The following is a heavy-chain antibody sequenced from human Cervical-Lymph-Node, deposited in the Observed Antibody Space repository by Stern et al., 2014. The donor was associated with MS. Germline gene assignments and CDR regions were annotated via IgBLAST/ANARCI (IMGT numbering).Heavy chain of an antibody. Sequence: VQLVQSGAEVKKPGESLKISCKGSGYTFTNNWIAWVRQMPGKGLEWMGIIYPDDSDIRYSPSLQGQVTISADKSISTAYLRWGSLKAADSAVYYCARHPPRRKWDDPNYGMDVWGQGTTVTVSS. CDR3: ARHPPRRKWDDPNYGMDV. CDR2: IYPDDSDI. V-gene: IGHV5-51*01. CDR1: GYTFTNNW. J-gene: IGHJ6*02. D-gene: IGHD1-1*01.